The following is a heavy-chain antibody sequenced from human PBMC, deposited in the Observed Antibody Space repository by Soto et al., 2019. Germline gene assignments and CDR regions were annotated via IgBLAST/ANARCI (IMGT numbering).Heavy chain of an antibody. Sequence: QAQLRESGPGLVKPSETLSPTCTVSGGSISTYYWSWIRQPPGKGLEWLGYIYYGGSADYHPSLKSRVTRSLDTSKKQFPLNISSVTAADTAVYYCARGGHCANGVCSALDYWGQGTLVTVSS. CDR2: IYYGGSA. CDR1: GGSISTYY. V-gene: IGHV4-59*08. D-gene: IGHD2-8*01. CDR3: ARGGHCANGVCSALDY. J-gene: IGHJ4*02.